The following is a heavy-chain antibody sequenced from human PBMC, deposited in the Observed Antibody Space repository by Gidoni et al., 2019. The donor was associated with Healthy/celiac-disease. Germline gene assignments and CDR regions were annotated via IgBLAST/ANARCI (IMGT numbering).Heavy chain of an antibody. Sequence: QVQLQESGPGLVKPSETLSLTCTVSGGSISRYYWSWIRQPPGKGLEWIGYIYYSGSTNYNPSLKSRVTISVDTSKNQFSLKLSSVTAADTAVYYCASSTTVTIFGYWGQGTLVTVSS. CDR3: ASSTTVTIFGY. J-gene: IGHJ4*02. CDR1: GGSISRYY. D-gene: IGHD4-4*01. CDR2: IYYSGST. V-gene: IGHV4-59*01.